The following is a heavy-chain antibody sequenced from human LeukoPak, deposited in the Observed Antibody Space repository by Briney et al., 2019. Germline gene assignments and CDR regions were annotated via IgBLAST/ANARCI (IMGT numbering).Heavy chain of an antibody. J-gene: IGHJ6*03. V-gene: IGHV3-11*01. CDR2: SSSGSTI. D-gene: IGHD6-13*01. Sequence: SSSGSTIYYADSVKGRFTISRDNAKNSLYLQMNSLRAEDTAVYYCARVGTYPGYSSSWYYYYYYMDVWGKGTTVTISS. CDR3: ARVGTYPGYSSSWYYYYYYMDV.